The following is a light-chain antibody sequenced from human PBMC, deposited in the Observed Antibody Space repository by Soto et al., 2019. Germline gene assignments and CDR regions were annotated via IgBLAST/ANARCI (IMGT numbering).Light chain of an antibody. Sequence: EIVLTQSPGTMYLSPGERATLSCRPSESVDTTYFAWYQQRPGQTPRLLIHGASSRATGIPDRFSGSGSGTDFTLTISRLEPEDFAVYYCHQYGSFSFGGGTKVEIK. J-gene: IGKJ4*01. CDR1: ESVDTTY. V-gene: IGKV3-20*01. CDR2: GAS. CDR3: HQYGSFS.